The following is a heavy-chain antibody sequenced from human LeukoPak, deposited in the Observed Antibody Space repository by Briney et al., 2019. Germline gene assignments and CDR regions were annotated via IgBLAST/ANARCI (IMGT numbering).Heavy chain of an antibody. CDR2: IRYDGSNK. CDR1: GFTFSSYG. CDR3: AKSPSSYDYVWGNYRPYNWFDP. V-gene: IGHV3-30*02. J-gene: IGHJ5*02. D-gene: IGHD3-16*02. Sequence: SGGSLRLSCAASGFTFSSYGMHWVRQAPGKGLEWVAFIRYDGSNKYYADSVKGRFTISRDNSKNTLYLQMNSLRAEDTAVYYCAKSPSSYDYVWGNYRPYNWFDPWGQGTLVTVSS.